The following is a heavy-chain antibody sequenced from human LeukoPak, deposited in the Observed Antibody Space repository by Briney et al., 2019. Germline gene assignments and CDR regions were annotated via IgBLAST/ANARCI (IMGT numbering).Heavy chain of an antibody. J-gene: IGHJ6*03. V-gene: IGHV4-34*01. CDR1: GGSFSASY. Sequence: PSETLSLTCAVYGGSFSASYWSWIRQPPGKGLEWIGEVNHFGITKYNPSLKSRVTISLDTSKNQFSLRLSSVTAADTAVYYCASRISGFGELSSPRPYMDVWGKGTTVTISS. CDR2: VNHFGIT. CDR3: ASRISGFGELSSPRPYMDV. D-gene: IGHD3-10*01.